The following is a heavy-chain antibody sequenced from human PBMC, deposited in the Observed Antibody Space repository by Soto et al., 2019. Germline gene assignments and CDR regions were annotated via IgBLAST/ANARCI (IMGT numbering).Heavy chain of an antibody. CDR2: ISATGGNI. D-gene: IGHD3-16*01. CDR1: GFTFSDYA. CDR3: AKVAGGLGYFDL. J-gene: IGHJ2*01. V-gene: IGHV3-23*01. Sequence: EVQLLESGGGLARPGGSLRLSCVASGFTFSDYAMTWVRQAPGKGLEWVATISATGGNIEYTDSLKGRFTISRDNSKNTLYLQRNGLTSDDTAVQYCAKVAGGLGYFDLWGRGTLVTVSS.